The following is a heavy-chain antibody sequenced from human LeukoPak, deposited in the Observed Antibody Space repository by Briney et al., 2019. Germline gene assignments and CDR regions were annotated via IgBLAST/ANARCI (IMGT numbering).Heavy chain of an antibody. J-gene: IGHJ4*02. CDR2: ISGSGSDI. CDR1: GLTSSDYY. Sequence: GGSLRLSCVASGLTSSDYYMGWIRQAPGRGLEWLSCISGSGSDINYAESVRGRFAISRDNAKNSLYLQLNSLRPEDTAVYYCATGPQIREPAYWGQGTLVTVSS. CDR3: ATGPQIREPAY. D-gene: IGHD1-26*01. V-gene: IGHV3-11*04.